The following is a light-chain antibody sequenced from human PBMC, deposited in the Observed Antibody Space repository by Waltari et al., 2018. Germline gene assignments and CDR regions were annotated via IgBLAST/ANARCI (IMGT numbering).Light chain of an antibody. Sequence: EIVMTQSPATLSVSPGERATLSCRASQSVSNNLAWYQQKPGQAPRLLIYGASTRAAGIPARFSGSGSGTDFTLTISSMQSEDFAVHYCQHYNNWPPLFGQGTKLEIK. V-gene: IGKV3-15*01. J-gene: IGKJ2*01. CDR3: QHYNNWPPL. CDR1: QSVSNN. CDR2: GAS.